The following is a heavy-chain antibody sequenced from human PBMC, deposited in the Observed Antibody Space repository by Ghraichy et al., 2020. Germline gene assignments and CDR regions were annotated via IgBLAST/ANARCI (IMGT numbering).Heavy chain of an antibody. CDR3: ARVGAWDTAMVQG. CDR2: IYSGGSA. J-gene: IGHJ4*02. D-gene: IGHD5-18*01. CDR1: GFTVSSNY. Sequence: GGSLRLSCAASGFTVSSNYMSWVRQAPGKGLEWVSVIYSGGSAYYADSVKGRFTISRDNSKNTLYLQMNSLRAEDTAVYYCARVGAWDTAMVQGWGQGTLVTVSS. V-gene: IGHV3-66*01.